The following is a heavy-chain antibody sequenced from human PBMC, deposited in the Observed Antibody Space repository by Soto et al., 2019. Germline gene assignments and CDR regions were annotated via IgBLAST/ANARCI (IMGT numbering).Heavy chain of an antibody. CDR2: INADNGET. V-gene: IGHV1-3*01. Sequence: QVQLVQSGTEMKKPGASVTVSCKASGDTFATYTIHWVRQAPGHRLEWMGWINADNGETKYSQSFQARVSITRDTSASTAYMELSSLRSEDTALYYCARGSAAVAGGLGDFDSWGQGRLVTVSS. CDR1: GDTFATYT. D-gene: IGHD6-19*01. J-gene: IGHJ4*02. CDR3: ARGSAAVAGGLGDFDS.